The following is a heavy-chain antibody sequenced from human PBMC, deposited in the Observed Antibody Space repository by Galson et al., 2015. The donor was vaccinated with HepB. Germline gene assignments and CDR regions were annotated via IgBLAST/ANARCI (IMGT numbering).Heavy chain of an antibody. Sequence: SVKVSCKASGFTFSSYSLTWVRQAPGQGLEWMGWISAYNGKTHFGQSVQGRLTLTTDTSTSTGYMELRNLKSDDTAVHYCARALTVLGEYYFDSWGQGTQVTVSS. CDR1: GFTFSSYS. J-gene: IGHJ4*02. CDR3: ARALTVLGEYYFDS. CDR2: ISAYNGKT. V-gene: IGHV1-18*01. D-gene: IGHD2/OR15-2a*01.